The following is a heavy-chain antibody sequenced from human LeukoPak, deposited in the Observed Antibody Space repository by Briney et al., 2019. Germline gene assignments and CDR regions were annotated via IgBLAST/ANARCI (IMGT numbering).Heavy chain of an antibody. J-gene: IGHJ6*02. CDR2: IYYSGST. V-gene: IGHV4-59*11. CDR3: ARWLGYCSGGSCYPYIYGMDV. CDR1: GGSISSHY. D-gene: IGHD2-15*01. Sequence: PSETLSLTCTVSGGSISSHYWSWIRQPPGKGLEWIGYIYYSGSTNYNPSLKSRVTISVDTSKNQFSLKLSSVTAADTAVYYCARWLGYCSGGSCYPYIYGMDVWGQGTTVTVSS.